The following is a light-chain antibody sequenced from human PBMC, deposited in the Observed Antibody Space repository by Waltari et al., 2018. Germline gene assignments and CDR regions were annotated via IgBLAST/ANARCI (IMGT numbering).Light chain of an antibody. CDR1: SSDVGGYNY. V-gene: IGLV2-14*03. CDR3: SSYTSSSTYVV. J-gene: IGLJ2*01. CDR2: DVS. Sequence: QSALTQPASVSGSPGQSITISCTGTSSDVGGYNYVSWYQQHPGKAPKLMIYDVSNRPSVVSYRFSGSKSGNTASLTISGLQAEDEADYYCSSYTSSSTYVVFGGGTKLTVL.